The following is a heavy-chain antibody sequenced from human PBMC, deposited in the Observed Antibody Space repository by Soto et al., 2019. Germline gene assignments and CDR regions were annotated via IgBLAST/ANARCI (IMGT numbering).Heavy chain of an antibody. V-gene: IGHV3-23*01. D-gene: IGHD3-10*01. CDR1: GFTFSSYA. Sequence: EVQLLESGGGFVQPGGSLRLSCAASGFTFSSYAMSWVRQAPGKGLEWVSSISRSGFSTYYADSVRGRFTISRDNSKNTLYLQMNSLRGEDTAVSYCAKIWFGEQNWFDPWGQGTLVTVSS. J-gene: IGHJ5*02. CDR2: ISRSGFST. CDR3: AKIWFGEQNWFDP.